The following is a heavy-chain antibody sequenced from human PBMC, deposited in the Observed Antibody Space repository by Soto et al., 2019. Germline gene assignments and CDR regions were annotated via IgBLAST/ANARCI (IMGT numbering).Heavy chain of an antibody. CDR1: GGSVSSGNYY. D-gene: IGHD3-22*01. Sequence: QVQLQESGPGLVKPSETLSLTCTVSGGSVSSGNYYWSWIRQPPGNGLEWIGDFYYPGSTNYNPSRRSRVTISIDASKNQFSLRLSSVTAADPAVYYCARSMHYSDGSNYSPFDYWGQGTLVTVSS. V-gene: IGHV4-61*01. CDR3: ARSMHYSDGSNYSPFDY. J-gene: IGHJ4*02. CDR2: FYYPGST.